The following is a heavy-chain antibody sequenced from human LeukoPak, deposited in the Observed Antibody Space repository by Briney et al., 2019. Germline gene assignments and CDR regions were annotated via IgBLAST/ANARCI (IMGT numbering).Heavy chain of an antibody. CDR3: ARQLSGVDI. CDR1: GFIVSSNY. J-gene: IGHJ3*02. V-gene: IGHV3-53*01. Sequence: SGRSLRLSCAASGFIVSSNYMSWVRQAPGKGMEWFSIIYSGGSTYYAECAKGRFTISKYNYKNTLSLQMNRLTAEDTAVYYCARQLSGVDIWGQGTMVTVSS. D-gene: IGHD4-17*01. CDR2: IYSGGST.